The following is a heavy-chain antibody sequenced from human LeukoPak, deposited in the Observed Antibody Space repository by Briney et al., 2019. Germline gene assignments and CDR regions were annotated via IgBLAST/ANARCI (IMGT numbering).Heavy chain of an antibody. V-gene: IGHV3-33*06. Sequence: GGSLRLSCAASGFTFSSYGMHWVRQAPGKGLEWVAIIWYDGSNKYYADSVKGRFTISRDNSKNALYLQMNSLGVEDTAVYFCAKMSSSSSSDDYWGQGTLVTVSS. CDR2: IWYDGSNK. CDR1: GFTFSSYG. CDR3: AKMSSSSSSDDY. J-gene: IGHJ4*02. D-gene: IGHD6-6*01.